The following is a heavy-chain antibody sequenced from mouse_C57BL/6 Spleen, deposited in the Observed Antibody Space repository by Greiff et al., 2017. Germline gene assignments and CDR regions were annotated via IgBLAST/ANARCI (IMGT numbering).Heavy chain of an antibody. CDR1: GYSISSYC. Sequence: QVQLQQSGAELVKPGASVKISCTASGYSISSYCLYWVKQRPGKGLEWIGQIYPGDGDTHYNAKFKGKATLTADKSSSTAYMQLSSRTSEDTAVYFCTKGNYGSSDRCADWGQGTLVTVSA. CDR2: IYPGDGDT. V-gene: IGHV1-80*01. D-gene: IGHD1-1*01. J-gene: IGHJ3*01. CDR3: TKGNYGSSDRCAD.